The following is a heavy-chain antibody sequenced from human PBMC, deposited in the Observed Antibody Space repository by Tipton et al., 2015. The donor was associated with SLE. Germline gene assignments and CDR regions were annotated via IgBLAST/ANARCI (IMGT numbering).Heavy chain of an antibody. D-gene: IGHD5-18*01. Sequence: QLVQSGAEVKKPGESLKISCKGSGYSFTSYWIGWVRQMPGKGLEGMGIIYPGDSDTRYSPSIQAQVTIAADKSITTAYLQWSSLRASDAAMYYCARPERTRGYSYGSDAFDIWGQGTMVAVSS. V-gene: IGHV5-51*03. CDR1: GYSFTSYW. CDR3: ARPERTRGYSYGSDAFDI. CDR2: IYPGDSDT. J-gene: IGHJ3*02.